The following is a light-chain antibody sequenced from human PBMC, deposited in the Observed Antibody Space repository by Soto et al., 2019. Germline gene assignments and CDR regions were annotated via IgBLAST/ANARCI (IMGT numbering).Light chain of an antibody. J-gene: IGKJ1*01. V-gene: IGKV4-1*01. CDR3: QQHRT. CDR1: QSVLYSSNNKNY. Sequence: DIVMTQSPDSLAVSLGERDTINCKSSQSVLYSSNNKNYLAWYQQKPGQPPKLLIYWASTRESGVPDRFSGSWSGPDFTLTIRSLQAEDVAVYYCQQHRTFGQGTKVEIK. CDR2: WAS.